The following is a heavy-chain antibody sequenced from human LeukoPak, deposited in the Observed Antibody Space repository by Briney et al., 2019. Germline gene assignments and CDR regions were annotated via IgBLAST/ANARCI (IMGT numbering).Heavy chain of an antibody. V-gene: IGHV1-18*01. CDR2: ISAYNGNT. CDR3: ARGGWTVNSSWYMDWFDP. CDR1: GYTFTSYG. Sequence: GASVKVSCKASGYTFTSYGISWVRQAPGQGLEWMGWISAYNGNTNYAQKLQGRVTMTTDTSTGTAYMELRSLRSDDTAVYYCARGGWTVNSSWYMDWFDPWGQGTLVTVSS. D-gene: IGHD6-13*01. J-gene: IGHJ5*02.